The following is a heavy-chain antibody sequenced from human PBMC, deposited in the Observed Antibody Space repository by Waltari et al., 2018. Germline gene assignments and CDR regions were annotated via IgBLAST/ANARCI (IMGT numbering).Heavy chain of an antibody. CDR3: ARDTGTTVPFDY. CDR2: ISSSGSTI. J-gene: IGHJ4*02. CDR1: GFTVSSYE. Sequence: EVQLVESGGGLVQPGGSLRLSCAASGFTVSSYERNWVRQAPGKGLEWVSYISSSGSTIYYADSVKGRFTISRDNAKNSLYLQMNSLRAEDTAVYYCARDTGTTVPFDYWGQGTLVTVSS. V-gene: IGHV3-48*03. D-gene: IGHD1-7*01.